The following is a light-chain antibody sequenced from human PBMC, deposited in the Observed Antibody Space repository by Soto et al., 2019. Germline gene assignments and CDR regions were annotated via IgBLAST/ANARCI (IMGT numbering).Light chain of an antibody. V-gene: IGLV2-14*01. CDR3: SSYTSSNTLYV. CDR2: DVS. J-gene: IGLJ1*01. Sequence: PPSPLFWASWQSVAPSFPGNTREVGDYNLVSWYQQHPGKAPKLMIYDVSNRPSGISDRFSASKSGNTASLTISGLQAEDEADYYCSSYTSSNTLYVFGTGTKVTVL. CDR1: TREVGDYNL.